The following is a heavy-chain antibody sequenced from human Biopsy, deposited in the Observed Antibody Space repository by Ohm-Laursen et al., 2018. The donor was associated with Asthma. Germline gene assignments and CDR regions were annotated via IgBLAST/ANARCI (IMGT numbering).Heavy chain of an antibody. CDR3: ARGPNYHGSGRAPIGMDV. J-gene: IGHJ6*02. V-gene: IGHV4-61*01. Sequence: SDTLSLTCIVSGGSVSTGSYYWSWIRQPPGKGLEWLGYIYYTGSDNYNPSLKSRVTISADTSKNQFSLRLNSVTAADTAVYYCARGPNYHGSGRAPIGMDVWGQGTTVTVSS. CDR1: GGSVSTGSYY. D-gene: IGHD3-10*01. CDR2: IYYTGSD.